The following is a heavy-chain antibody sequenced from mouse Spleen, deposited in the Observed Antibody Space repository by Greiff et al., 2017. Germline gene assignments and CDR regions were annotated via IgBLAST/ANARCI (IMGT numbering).Heavy chain of an antibody. J-gene: IGHJ3*01. CDR3: ARVDGYWFAY. CDR1: GFTFSSYT. Sequence: DVMLVESGGGLVKPGGSLKLSCAASGFTFSSYTMSWVRQTPAKRLEWVATISSGGGNTYYPDSVKGRFTISRDNARNTLYLQMSSLRSEDTAMYYCARVDGYWFAYWGQGTLVTVSA. CDR2: ISSGGGNT. D-gene: IGHD2-3*01. V-gene: IGHV5-9*01.